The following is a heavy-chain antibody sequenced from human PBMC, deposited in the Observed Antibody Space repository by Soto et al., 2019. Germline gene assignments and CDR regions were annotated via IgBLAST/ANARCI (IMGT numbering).Heavy chain of an antibody. CDR1: GIPVSSNY. J-gene: IGHJ6*02. CDR3: ARAGPYYYASRMDV. Sequence: EVQLVESGGGLVQPGGSLRLSCAASGIPVSSNYMTWVRQAPGKGLEWVSVLHSGGDTYYANSVKGRFTISRHDSTNTLFLQMNSLTPEATAVYYCARAGPYYYASRMDVWGQGTTVTVSS. D-gene: IGHD3-10*01. V-gene: IGHV3-53*04. CDR2: LHSGGDT.